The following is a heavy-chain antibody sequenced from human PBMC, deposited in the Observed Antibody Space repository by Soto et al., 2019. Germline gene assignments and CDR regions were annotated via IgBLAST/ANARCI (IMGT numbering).Heavy chain of an antibody. J-gene: IGHJ6*02. CDR3: AREVVVAAPPYYYYYYGMDV. Sequence: SVKVSCKASGGTFSSYAISWVRQAPGQGLEWLGGIIPIFGTANYAQKFQGRVTITADKSTSTAYMELSSLRSEDTAVYYCAREVVVAAPPYYYYYYGMDVWGQGTTVTVSS. D-gene: IGHD2-15*01. V-gene: IGHV1-69*06. CDR1: GGTFSSYA. CDR2: IIPIFGTA.